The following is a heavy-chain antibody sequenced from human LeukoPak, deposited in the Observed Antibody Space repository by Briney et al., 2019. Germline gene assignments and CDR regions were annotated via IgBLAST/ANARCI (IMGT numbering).Heavy chain of an antibody. V-gene: IGHV3-30*18. J-gene: IGHJ4*02. CDR1: GFTFSSYG. CDR2: ISYDGSNK. CDR3: AKDLVGALDY. D-gene: IGHD1-26*01. Sequence: RGSLRLSCAASGFTFSSYGMHWVRQAPGKGLEWVAGISYDGSNKYYADSVKGRFTISRDNSKNTLYLQMNSLRAEDTAVYYCAKDLVGALDYWGQGTLVTVSS.